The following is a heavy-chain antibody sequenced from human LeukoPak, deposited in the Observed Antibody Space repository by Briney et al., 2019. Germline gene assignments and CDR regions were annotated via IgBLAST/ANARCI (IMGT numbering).Heavy chain of an antibody. D-gene: IGHD3-22*01. J-gene: IGHJ4*02. V-gene: IGHV3-7*01. CDR2: INPDGSEK. CDR1: GFTFSRYW. Sequence: GGSLSLSCAASGFTFSRYWMSWVRQAPGKGLEWVANINPDGSEKHYVDSVKGRFTISRDNAKNSLWLQMNSLSADDTAVYYCAREEGIDGSGYYYVLGYWGQGTLVTVSS. CDR3: AREEGIDGSGYYYVLGY.